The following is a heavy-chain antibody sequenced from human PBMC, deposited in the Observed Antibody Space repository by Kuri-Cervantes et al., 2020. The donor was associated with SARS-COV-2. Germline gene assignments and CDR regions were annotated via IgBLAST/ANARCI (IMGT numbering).Heavy chain of an antibody. CDR1: GGPFSSYA. V-gene: IGHV1-69*05. CDR3: ARAGEGEYYDLWSGYYHFDY. CDR2: IIPIFGTA. J-gene: IGHJ4*02. Sequence: SVKVSCKASGGPFSSYAISWVRQAPGQGLEWMGGIIPIFGTANYEQKFQGRVTITTDESTSTAYMELSSLRSEDTAVYYCARAGEGEYYDLWSGYYHFDYWGQGTLVTVSS. D-gene: IGHD3-3*01.